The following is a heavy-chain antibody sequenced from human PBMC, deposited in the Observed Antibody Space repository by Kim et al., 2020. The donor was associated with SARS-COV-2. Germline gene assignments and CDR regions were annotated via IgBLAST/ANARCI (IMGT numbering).Heavy chain of an antibody. J-gene: IGHJ4*02. D-gene: IGHD3-3*01. Sequence: ASVKVSCKASGYTFTGYYMHWVRQAPGQGLEWMGRINPNSGGTNYAQKFQGRVTMTRDTSISTAYMELSRLRSDDTAVYYCARDGTSGYYDLVDWGQGTLVTVSS. CDR1: GYTFTGYY. CDR2: INPNSGGT. V-gene: IGHV1-2*06. CDR3: ARDGTSGYYDLVD.